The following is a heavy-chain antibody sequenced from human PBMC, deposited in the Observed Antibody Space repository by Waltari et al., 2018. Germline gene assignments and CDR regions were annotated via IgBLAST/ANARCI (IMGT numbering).Heavy chain of an antibody. D-gene: IGHD2-15*01. V-gene: IGHV4-4*02. CDR3: ARVGGYCSGGSCRRDYYYYYGMDV. J-gene: IGHJ6*02. Sequence: QVQLQESGPGLVKPSGTLSLTCAVSGGSISSSNWWSWVRQPPGKGLEWIGEIYHSGSTNYNPSLKSRVTISVDKSKNQFSLKRSSVTAADTAVYYCARVGGYCSGGSCRRDYYYYYGMDVWGQGTTVTVSS. CDR2: IYHSGST. CDR1: GGSISSSNW.